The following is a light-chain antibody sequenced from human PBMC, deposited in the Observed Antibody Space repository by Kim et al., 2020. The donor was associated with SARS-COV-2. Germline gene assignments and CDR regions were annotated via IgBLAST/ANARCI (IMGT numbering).Light chain of an antibody. CDR2: DAS. CDR3: QQRTNWPLT. J-gene: IGKJ4*01. CDR1: QSVSSY. V-gene: IGKV3-11*01. Sequence: EIVLTQSPDTLSVSPRERATLSCRASQSVSSYLAWYQQKPGQAPRLLIYDASNRATGIPARFSGSGSGTDFTLTISSLEPEDFAVYYCQQRTNWPLTFGGGTKVDIK.